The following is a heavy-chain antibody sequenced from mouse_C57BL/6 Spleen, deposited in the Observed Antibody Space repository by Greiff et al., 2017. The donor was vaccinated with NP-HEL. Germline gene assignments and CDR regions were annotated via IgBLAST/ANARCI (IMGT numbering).Heavy chain of an antibody. D-gene: IGHD2-5*01. CDR1: GFTFSDYG. CDR3: ARMRRSYSNYAMDY. Sequence: EVKVVESGGGLVKPGGSLKLSCAASGFTFSDYGMHWVRQAPEKGLEWVAYISSGSSTIYYADTVKGRFTISRDNAKNTRFLQMTSLRSEDTSMYYCARMRRSYSNYAMDYWGQGTSVTVSS. V-gene: IGHV5-17*01. CDR2: ISSGSSTI. J-gene: IGHJ4*01.